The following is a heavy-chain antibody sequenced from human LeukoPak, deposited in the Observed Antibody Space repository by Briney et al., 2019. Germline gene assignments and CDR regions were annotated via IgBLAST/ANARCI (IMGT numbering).Heavy chain of an antibody. CDR1: GFTFSSYA. Sequence: GGSLRLSCAASGFTFSSYAMSWIRQAPGKGLEWVSYISSSGSTIYYADSVKGRFTISRDNAKNSLYLQMNSLRAEDTAVYYCARENIAAAGVFDYWGQGTLVTVSS. D-gene: IGHD6-13*01. CDR2: ISSSGSTI. V-gene: IGHV3-11*01. J-gene: IGHJ4*02. CDR3: ARENIAAAGVFDY.